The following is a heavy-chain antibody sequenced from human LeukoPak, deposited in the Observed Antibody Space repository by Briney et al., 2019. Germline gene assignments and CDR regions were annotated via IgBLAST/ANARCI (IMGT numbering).Heavy chain of an antibody. Sequence: GESLRLSCAASGFSFTDAWMSWVRQAPGKGLEWVGRITNKIAGGITDSAAPVKGRFTVSRNDSKNTLFLQMSSLRTEDTAVYYCATDESNSFFFWGQGTLVTVSS. D-gene: IGHD2/OR15-2a*01. CDR1: GFSFTDAW. V-gene: IGHV3-15*01. CDR2: ITNKIAGGIT. J-gene: IGHJ4*02. CDR3: ATDESNSFFF.